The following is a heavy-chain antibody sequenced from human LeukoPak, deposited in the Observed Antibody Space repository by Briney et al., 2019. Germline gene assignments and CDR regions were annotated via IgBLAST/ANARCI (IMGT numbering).Heavy chain of an antibody. V-gene: IGHV3-30*18. Sequence: GGSLRLSCAASGFIFSTYGMHWVRQAPGKGLEWLAVISYDGSKKYYADSVKGRFTISRDNFKNTLYVEMNSLRAEDTAVYYCAKDYLRYSSPSVDYWGQGTLVTVSS. J-gene: IGHJ4*02. CDR3: AKDYLRYSSPSVDY. CDR2: ISYDGSKK. D-gene: IGHD6-6*01. CDR1: GFIFSTYG.